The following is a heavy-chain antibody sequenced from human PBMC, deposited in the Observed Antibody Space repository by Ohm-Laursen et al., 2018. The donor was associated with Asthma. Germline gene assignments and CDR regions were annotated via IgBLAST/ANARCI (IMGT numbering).Heavy chain of an antibody. Sequence: TQTLTLTCAFSGFSLRTTGVAVAWIRQPPGKALEWVGIIYWDDDKRYSPSLKSRLTITKDTSKNQVVLTMTNMDPADTATYFCARSQVGGLHLGLWGQGTLVTVSS. CDR1: GFSLRTTGVA. J-gene: IGHJ4*02. CDR3: ARSQVGGLHLGL. V-gene: IGHV2-5*02. CDR2: IYWDDDK. D-gene: IGHD1-26*01.